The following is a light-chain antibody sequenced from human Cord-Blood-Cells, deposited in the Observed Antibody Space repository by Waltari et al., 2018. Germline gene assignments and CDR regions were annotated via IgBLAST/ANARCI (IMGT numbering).Light chain of an antibody. V-gene: IGLV2-14*01. Sequence: QSALTQPASVSGSPGQSISISCTGTSSDVGGYNYVSWYQQHPGKATKHMIYDVSNRPSGVSNRFSGSKSGNTASLTISGLQAEDEADYYCSSYTSSSTVVFGGGTKLTVL. CDR1: SSDVGGYNY. CDR3: SSYTSSSTVV. CDR2: DVS. J-gene: IGLJ2*01.